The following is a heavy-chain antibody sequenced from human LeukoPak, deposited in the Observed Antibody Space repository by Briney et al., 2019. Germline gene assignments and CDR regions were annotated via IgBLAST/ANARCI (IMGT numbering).Heavy chain of an antibody. D-gene: IGHD5-18*01. Sequence: PGRSLRLSCAASGFTFSSYAMHWVRQAPGKGLEWVSVIYSGGSTYYADSVKGRFTISRDNSKNTLYLQMNSLRAEDTAVYYCASGQYSYGLAFDIWGQGTMVTVSS. CDR1: GFTFSSYA. J-gene: IGHJ3*02. V-gene: IGHV3-53*01. CDR3: ASGQYSYGLAFDI. CDR2: IYSGGST.